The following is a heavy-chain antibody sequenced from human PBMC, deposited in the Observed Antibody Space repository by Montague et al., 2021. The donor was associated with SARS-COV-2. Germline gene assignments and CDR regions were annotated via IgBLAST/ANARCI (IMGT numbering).Heavy chain of an antibody. J-gene: IGHJ6*02. V-gene: IGHV3-11*03. Sequence: SLRLSGAASGFTFSDCYMTWIRQAPGKGLEWLSYISTRSTYTNYADSVKGRFTISRDDAKNSLYLQMNSLRAEDTAVYYCASFTMVRGAPGYGMDVWGQGTTVTVSS. CDR2: ISTRSTYT. CDR1: GFTFSDCY. D-gene: IGHD3-10*01. CDR3: ASFTMVRGAPGYGMDV.